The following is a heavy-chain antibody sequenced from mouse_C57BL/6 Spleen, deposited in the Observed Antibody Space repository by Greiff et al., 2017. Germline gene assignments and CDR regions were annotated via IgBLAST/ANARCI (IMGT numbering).Heavy chain of an antibody. Sequence: EVQLQQSGPELVKPGASVKMSCKASGYTFTDYNMHWVKQSHGKSLEWIGYINPYNGGTRYNQKFKGKATLTVNKSSSTAYMELRSLTSEDSAVYYCARTSGNYVDWYFDVWGTGTTVTVSS. CDR1: GYTFTDYN. CDR2: INPYNGGT. CDR3: ARTSGNYVDWYFDV. J-gene: IGHJ1*03. V-gene: IGHV1-22*01. D-gene: IGHD2-1*01.